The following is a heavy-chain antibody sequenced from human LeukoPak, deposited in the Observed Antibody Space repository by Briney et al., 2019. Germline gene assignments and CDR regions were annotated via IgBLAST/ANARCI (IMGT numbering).Heavy chain of an antibody. D-gene: IGHD6-19*01. CDR3: TSPIAVVRTGYYYYRDV. CDR1: GFTFSGSA. CDR2: IRSKANSYAT. V-gene: IGHV3-73*01. Sequence: GGSLRLSCAASGFTFSGSAMHWVRPASGKGVEWVGRIRSKANSYATAYAASVKGRFTISRDDSKKTAYLQMNSLKTEDTAVYYCTSPIAVVRTGYYYYRDVWGKGTTVTVSS. J-gene: IGHJ6*03.